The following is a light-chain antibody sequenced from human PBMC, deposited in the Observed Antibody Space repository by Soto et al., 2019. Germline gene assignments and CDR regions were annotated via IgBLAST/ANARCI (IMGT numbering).Light chain of an antibody. J-gene: IGLJ1*01. CDR3: QAWDSSTHYV. CDR2: QNF. Sequence: SNELTQPPSVSVSPGQTASITCSGDKLGDKYTCWYQQKAGQSPVLVIYQNFKRASGIPERFSGSNSGNTATLTISGTQSMDEADYYCQAWDSSTHYVFGTGTKLTVL. CDR1: KLGDKY. V-gene: IGLV3-1*01.